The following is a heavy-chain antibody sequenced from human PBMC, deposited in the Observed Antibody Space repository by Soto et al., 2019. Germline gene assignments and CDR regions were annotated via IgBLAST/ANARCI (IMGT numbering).Heavy chain of an antibody. CDR1: GFTFTSSA. CDR3: AADPNTMVIFDY. CDR2: IVVGSGNT. J-gene: IGHJ4*02. Sequence: QMQLVQSGPEVKKPGTSVKVSCKASGFTFTSSAVQWVRQARGQRLEWIGWIVVGSGNTNYAQKFQERVTITRDMSTSTAYMELSSLRSEDTAVYYCAADPNTMVIFDYWGQGTLVTVSS. D-gene: IGHD3-10*01. V-gene: IGHV1-58*01.